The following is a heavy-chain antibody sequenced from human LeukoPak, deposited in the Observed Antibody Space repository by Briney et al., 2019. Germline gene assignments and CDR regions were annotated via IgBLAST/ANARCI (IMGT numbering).Heavy chain of an antibody. CDR3: ARVRSWTYFDY. CDR2: INPNSGGT. D-gene: IGHD6-13*01. V-gene: IGHV1-2*02. CDR1: GYTFTGYY. J-gene: IGHJ4*02. Sequence: GASVKVSCTASGYTFTGYYMHWVRQAPGQGFEWMGWINPNSGGTNYAQKFQGRVTMTRDTSISTAYMELSRLRSDDTAVYYCARVRSWTYFDYWGQGTLVTVSS.